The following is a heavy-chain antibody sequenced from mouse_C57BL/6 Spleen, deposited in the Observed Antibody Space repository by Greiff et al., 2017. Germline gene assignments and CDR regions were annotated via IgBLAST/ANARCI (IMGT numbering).Heavy chain of an antibody. CDR1: GYTFTDYE. CDR3: TRSGITTVRDFDV. Sequence: VKLQESGAELVRPGASVTLSCKASGYTFTDYEMHWVKQTPVHGLEWIGAIGPETGGTAYNQKFKGKAILTADKSSSTAYMELRSLTSEDSAVYYCTRSGITTVRDFDVWGTGTTVTVSS. D-gene: IGHD1-1*01. V-gene: IGHV1-15*01. J-gene: IGHJ1*03. CDR2: IGPETGGT.